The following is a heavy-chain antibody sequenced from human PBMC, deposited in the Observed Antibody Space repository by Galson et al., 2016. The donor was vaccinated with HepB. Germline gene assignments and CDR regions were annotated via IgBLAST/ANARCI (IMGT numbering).Heavy chain of an antibody. V-gene: IGHV1-8*01. Sequence: SVKVSCKASGYSFTVHDINWVRQAAGQGLEWMGWLNPNSGNTGYAEKFQGRVSMTRKTSISTAYMELSSLTSEDTAVYYCARGLVASSTWYLANSPCDYWGQGTLVTVSS. CDR1: GYSFTVHD. D-gene: IGHD6-13*01. CDR3: ARGLVASSTWYLANSPCDY. CDR2: LNPNSGNT. J-gene: IGHJ4*02.